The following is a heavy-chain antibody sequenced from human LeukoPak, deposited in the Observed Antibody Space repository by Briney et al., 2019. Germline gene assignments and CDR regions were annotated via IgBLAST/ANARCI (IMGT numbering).Heavy chain of an antibody. Sequence: SETLSLTCAVSGGSISSSNYWSWVRQPPGKGLEWIGEINHSGTTNYNPSLRSRVTISVDRSKNQFSLKLSSVTAADTAVYYCARRAAGFDYWGQGTLVTVSS. CDR1: GGSISSSNY. CDR3: ARRAAGFDY. CDR2: INHSGTT. D-gene: IGHD6-13*01. J-gene: IGHJ4*02. V-gene: IGHV4-4*02.